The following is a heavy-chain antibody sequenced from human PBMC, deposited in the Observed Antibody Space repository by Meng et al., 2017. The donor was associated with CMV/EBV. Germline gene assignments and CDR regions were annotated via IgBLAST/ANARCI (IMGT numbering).Heavy chain of an antibody. CDR3: ARDRNYDSSGLFAFDI. CDR2: ISSSSSYI. Sequence: GESLKISCAASGFTFSSYSMNWVRQAPGKGLEWVSSISSSSSYIYYADSVKGRFTISRDNAKNSLYLQMNSLRAEDTAVYYCARDRNYDSSGLFAFDIWGQGTMVTVSS. V-gene: IGHV3-21*01. D-gene: IGHD3-22*01. CDR1: GFTFSSYS. J-gene: IGHJ3*02.